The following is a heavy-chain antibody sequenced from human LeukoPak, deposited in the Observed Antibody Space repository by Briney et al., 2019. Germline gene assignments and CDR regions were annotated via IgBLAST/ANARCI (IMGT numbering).Heavy chain of an antibody. Sequence: SETLSLTCTVSGGSISSSSYYWGWLRQPPGKGLKWIGSIYYSGSTYYNPSLKSRVTISVDTSKNQFSLKLSSVTAADTAVYYCARAPGVAATSFDYWGQGTLVTVSS. CDR2: IYYSGST. CDR1: GGSISSSSYY. J-gene: IGHJ4*02. V-gene: IGHV4-39*07. D-gene: IGHD2-15*01. CDR3: ARAPGVAATSFDY.